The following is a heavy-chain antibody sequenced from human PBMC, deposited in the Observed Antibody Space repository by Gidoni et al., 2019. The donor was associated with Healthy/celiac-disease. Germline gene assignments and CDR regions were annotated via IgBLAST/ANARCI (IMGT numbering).Heavy chain of an antibody. CDR2: IYYSGST. Sequence: QVQLQESGPGLVQPSQTLSLTCTVSGGSISSGDYYWRWIRQPPGKGLEWIGYIYYSGSTYYNPSLKSRFTISVDTSKNQFSLKLSSVTAADTAVYYCAREYSSSERAFDIWGQGTMVTVSS. D-gene: IGHD6-6*01. CDR1: GGSISSGDYY. V-gene: IGHV4-30-4*01. CDR3: AREYSSSERAFDI. J-gene: IGHJ3*02.